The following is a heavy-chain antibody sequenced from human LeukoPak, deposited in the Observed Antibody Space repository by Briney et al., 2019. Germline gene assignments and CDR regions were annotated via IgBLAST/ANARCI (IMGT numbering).Heavy chain of an antibody. Sequence: PGGYLRLYCAASGFSFSGSAIHWVRQASGRGLEWVGHIRRKGNDYATAYTASVKGRFTISRDDSKNTAFLQMDSLKSEDTAVYFCARLGGSPPYFDYWGQGTLVTVSS. J-gene: IGHJ4*02. CDR2: IRRKGNDYAT. D-gene: IGHD3-16*01. V-gene: IGHV3-73*01. CDR1: GFSFSGSA. CDR3: ARLGGSPPYFDY.